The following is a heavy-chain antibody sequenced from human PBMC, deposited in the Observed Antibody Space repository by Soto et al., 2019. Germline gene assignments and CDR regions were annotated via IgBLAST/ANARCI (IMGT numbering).Heavy chain of an antibody. D-gene: IGHD3-10*01. J-gene: IGHJ5*02. CDR2: INHSGST. Sequence: PSETLSLTCAVYGGSFSGYYWSWIRQTPGKGLEWIGEINHSGSTNYNPSLKSRVTISVDTSKNQFSLKLSSVTAADTAVYYCAGRPFGETVNWFDPWGQGTLVTVSS. CDR1: GGSFSGYY. V-gene: IGHV4-34*01. CDR3: AGRPFGETVNWFDP.